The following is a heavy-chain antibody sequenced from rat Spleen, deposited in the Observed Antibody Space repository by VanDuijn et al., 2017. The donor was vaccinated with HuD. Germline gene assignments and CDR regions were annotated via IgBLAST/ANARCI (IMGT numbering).Heavy chain of an antibody. CDR3: TRDLAGSDY. J-gene: IGHJ2*01. Sequence: QVQLKESGPGLVQPSQTLSLTCTVSEFSLTSYNVHWVRQPPGKGMEWMGRMRFNGDTSYNSALKSRLSISRDTSKNQVFLKMNSLQTEDTAIYYCTRDLAGSDYWGQGVMVTVSS. D-gene: IGHD5-1*01. V-gene: IGHV2-63*01. CDR1: EFSLTSYN. CDR2: MRFNGDT.